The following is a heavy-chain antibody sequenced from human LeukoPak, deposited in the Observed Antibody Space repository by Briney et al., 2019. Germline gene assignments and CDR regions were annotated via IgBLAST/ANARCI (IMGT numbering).Heavy chain of an antibody. J-gene: IGHJ4*02. V-gene: IGHV3-23*01. CDR1: RFTFSNYA. D-gene: IGHD2-15*01. Sequence: PGGSLRLSCAASRFTFSNYAMSWVGPAPGKGLEWVSGISGSGDATWYADSVKGRFTISRDNSKNTVNLQMNSLRPEDTAVYYCAKCSGGSCYASGAFDYWGQGTLVTVSS. CDR2: ISGSGDAT. CDR3: AKCSGGSCYASGAFDY.